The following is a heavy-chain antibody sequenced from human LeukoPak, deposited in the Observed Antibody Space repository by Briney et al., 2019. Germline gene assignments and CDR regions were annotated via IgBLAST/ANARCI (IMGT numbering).Heavy chain of an antibody. CDR3: AKQGVYYYDSSGSYFDY. V-gene: IGHV3-30*18. CDR1: GFSFSNSG. D-gene: IGHD3-22*01. J-gene: IGHJ4*02. CDR2: ISHDGSNK. Sequence: EGSLRLSCAASGFSFSNSGMHWVRQAPGKGLEWVAVISHDGSNKYYADSVKGRFTISRDNSKNTLYLQLNSLRAEDTAVYYCAKQGVYYYDSSGSYFDYWGQGTLVTVSS.